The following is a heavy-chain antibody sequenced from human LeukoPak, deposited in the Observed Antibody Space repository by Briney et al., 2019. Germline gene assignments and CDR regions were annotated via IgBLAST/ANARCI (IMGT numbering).Heavy chain of an antibody. J-gene: IGHJ5*02. Sequence: ASVKVSCKTSGGTFNNSAISWVRQAPGQGLEWLGGIMPLFGTAGYAQKFQGRVTITKDEPTRTVYLELTSLTSDDTAVYYCARDVHGDYGSGWFAPWGQGTLVSVSS. CDR2: IMPLFGTA. V-gene: IGHV1-69*05. CDR3: ARDVHGDYGSGWFAP. D-gene: IGHD4-17*01. CDR1: GGTFNNSA.